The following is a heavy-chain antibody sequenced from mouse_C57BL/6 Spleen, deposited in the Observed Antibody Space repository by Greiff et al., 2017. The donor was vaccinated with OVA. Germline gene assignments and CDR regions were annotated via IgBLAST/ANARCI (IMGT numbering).Heavy chain of an antibody. CDR3: ASGPAWFAY. CDR1: GYTFTSYW. V-gene: IGHV1-50*01. CDR2: IDPSDSYT. Sequence: VQLQQSGAELVKPGASVKLSCKASGYTFTSYWMQWVKQRPGQGLEWIGEIDPSDSYTNYNQKFKGKATLTVDTSSSTAYMQLSSLTSEDSAVYYCASGPAWFAYWGQGTLVTVSA. J-gene: IGHJ3*01.